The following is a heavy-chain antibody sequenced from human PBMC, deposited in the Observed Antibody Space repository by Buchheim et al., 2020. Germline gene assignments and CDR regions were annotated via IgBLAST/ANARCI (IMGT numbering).Heavy chain of an antibody. D-gene: IGHD2-2*01. J-gene: IGHJ4*02. CDR3: AKENVDIVVVPAAPSGYEETYYFDY. V-gene: IGHV3-30*18. CDR1: GFTFSSYG. CDR2: ISYDGSNK. Sequence: QVQLVESGGGVVQPGRSLRLSCAASGFTFSSYGMHWVRQAPGKGLEWVAVISYDGSNKYYADSVKGRFTISRDNSKNTLYLQMNSLRAEDTAVYYCAKENVDIVVVPAAPSGYEETYYFDYWGQGTL.